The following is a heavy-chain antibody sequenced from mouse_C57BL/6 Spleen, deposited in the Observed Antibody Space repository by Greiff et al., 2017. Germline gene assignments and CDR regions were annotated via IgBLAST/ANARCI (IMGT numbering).Heavy chain of an antibody. D-gene: IGHD2-2*01. CDR2: ISYDGSN. CDR1: GYSITSGYY. CDR3: ARDGGYDSYAMDY. Sequence: DVQLQESGPGLVKPSQSLSLTCSVTGYSITSGYYWNWIRQFPGNKLEWMGYISYDGSNNYNPSLKNRISITRDTSNNQSFLKLNSVTTEDTATYYCARDGGYDSYAMDYWGQGTSVTVSS. V-gene: IGHV3-6*01. J-gene: IGHJ4*01.